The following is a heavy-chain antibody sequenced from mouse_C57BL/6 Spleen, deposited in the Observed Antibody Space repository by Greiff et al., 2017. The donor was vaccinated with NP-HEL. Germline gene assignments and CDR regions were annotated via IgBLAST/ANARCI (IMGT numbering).Heavy chain of an antibody. V-gene: IGHV1-55*01. D-gene: IGHD4-1*01. CDR2: IYPGSGST. Sequence: QLKPPGSALLKPGASVPLSCTSSVYTFTISWLTFLHQRPFPVLEWIGDIYPGSGSTNYNEKFKSKATLTVDTSSSTAYMQLSSLTSEDSAVYYCARERTGTRDYWGQGTTLTVSS. CDR3: ARERTGTRDY. CDR1: VYTFTISW. J-gene: IGHJ2*01.